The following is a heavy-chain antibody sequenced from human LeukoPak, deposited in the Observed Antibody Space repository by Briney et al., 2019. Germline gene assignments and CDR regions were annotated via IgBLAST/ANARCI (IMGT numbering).Heavy chain of an antibody. J-gene: IGHJ3*02. CDR2: IYYSGST. Sequence: PSETLSLTCTVSGGSISSYYWSWIRQPPGKGLEWIGYIYYSGSTNYNPSLKSRVTLSVDTSKNQFSLKLSSVTAADTAVYYCARASYYDFWSGYIRTSSAFDIWGQGTMVTVSS. CDR1: GGSISSYY. V-gene: IGHV4-59*01. CDR3: ARASYYDFWSGYIRTSSAFDI. D-gene: IGHD3-3*01.